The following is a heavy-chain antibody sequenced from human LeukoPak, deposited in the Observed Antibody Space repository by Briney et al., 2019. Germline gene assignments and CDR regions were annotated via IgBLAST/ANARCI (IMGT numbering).Heavy chain of an antibody. Sequence: GGSLRLSCTASGFTFGDYAMSWVRQAPGKGLEWVGFIRSKAYGGTTEYAASVKGRFTISRDDSKSIAYLQMNSLKTEDTAVYYCTRDPGDYYDSSGGFDYWGQGTLVTFSS. J-gene: IGHJ4*02. D-gene: IGHD3-22*01. CDR1: GFTFGDYA. CDR2: IRSKAYGGTT. V-gene: IGHV3-49*04. CDR3: TRDPGDYYDSSGGFDY.